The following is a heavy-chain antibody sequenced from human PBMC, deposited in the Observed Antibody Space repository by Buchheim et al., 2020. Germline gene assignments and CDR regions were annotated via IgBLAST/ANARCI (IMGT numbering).Heavy chain of an antibody. J-gene: IGHJ6*02. Sequence: QVQLVESGGGVVQPGRSLRLSCAASGFTFSSYGMHWVRQAPGKGLEWVAVISYDGSNKYYADSVKGLFTISRDNSKNTLYLQMNSLRAEDTAVYYCTKDPRAYSGSYRGPYYYYGMDVWGQGTT. CDR2: ISYDGSNK. D-gene: IGHD1-26*01. V-gene: IGHV3-30*18. CDR1: GFTFSSYG. CDR3: TKDPRAYSGSYRGPYYYYGMDV.